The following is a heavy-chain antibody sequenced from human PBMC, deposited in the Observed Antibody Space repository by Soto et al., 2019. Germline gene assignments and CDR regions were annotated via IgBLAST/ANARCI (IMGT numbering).Heavy chain of an antibody. D-gene: IGHD3-16*01. J-gene: IGHJ5*02. V-gene: IGHV3-21*01. CDR3: ARDKMITCGGGIAP. Sequence: EVQLVESGGGLVKPGGSLRLSCAASGFTFSSYSMNWVRQAPGKGLEWVSAISSSSSYIYYADSVKGRFTISRDNAKNSLYLQMNSLRAEDTAVYYCARDKMITCGGGIAPWGQGTLVTVSS. CDR2: ISSSSSYI. CDR1: GFTFSSYS.